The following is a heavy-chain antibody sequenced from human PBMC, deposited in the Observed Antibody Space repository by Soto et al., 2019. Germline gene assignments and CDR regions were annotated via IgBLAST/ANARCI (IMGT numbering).Heavy chain of an antibody. Sequence: QVQLVQSGAEVKKPGSSVKVSCKASGGTFSSYTISWVRQAPGQGLEWMGRIIPILGIANYAQKFQGRVTIPADKSTSTAYMELSSLRSEDTAVYYCARDQYSSGWYAPGWGQGTLVTVSS. J-gene: IGHJ4*02. CDR3: ARDQYSSGWYAPG. CDR1: GGTFSSYT. V-gene: IGHV1-69*08. CDR2: IIPILGIA. D-gene: IGHD6-19*01.